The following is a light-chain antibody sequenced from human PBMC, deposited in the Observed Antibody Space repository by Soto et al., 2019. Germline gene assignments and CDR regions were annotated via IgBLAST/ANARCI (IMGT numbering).Light chain of an antibody. CDR1: SSNIGAGYD. CDR2: GNS. CDR3: QSHDSSLSGHAV. Sequence: QSALTQPPSVSGAPGQRVTLSCTGRSSNIGAGYDVHWYQQVPGTAPKLLIYGNSNRPSGVPDRFSGSKSGTSASLAITGLQAEDEADYYCQSHDSSLSGHAVFGGGTKLTVL. J-gene: IGLJ2*01. V-gene: IGLV1-40*01.